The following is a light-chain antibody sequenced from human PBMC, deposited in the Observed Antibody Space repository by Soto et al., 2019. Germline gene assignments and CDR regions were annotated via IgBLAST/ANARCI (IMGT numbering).Light chain of an antibody. J-gene: IGKJ1*01. Sequence: DIIMTQSPESLAVSLGERATIKCKSSQSLLYAAMHKDYLAWYQQKPGQPPRLLIYWASTRESGVSDRFSGSGSGTDFTLTVTSMQAEDVAVYYCQQYFTTPWTFGQGTKVEI. CDR1: QSLLYAAMHKDY. CDR3: QQYFTTPWT. CDR2: WAS. V-gene: IGKV4-1*01.